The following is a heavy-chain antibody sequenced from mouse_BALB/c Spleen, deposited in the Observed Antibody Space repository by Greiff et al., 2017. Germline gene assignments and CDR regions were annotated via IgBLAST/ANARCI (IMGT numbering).Heavy chain of an antibody. CDR2: INPYNDGT. CDR3: ASEGYDGYWYFDV. J-gene: IGHJ1*01. D-gene: IGHD2-2*01. V-gene: IGHV1-14*01. CDR1: GYTFTSYV. Sequence: VQLKESGAELVKPGASVKMSCKASGYTFTSYVMHWVKQKPGQGLEWIGYINPYNDGTKYNEKFKGKATLTSDKSSSTAYMELSSLTSEDSAVYYCASEGYDGYWYFDVWGAGTTVTVSS.